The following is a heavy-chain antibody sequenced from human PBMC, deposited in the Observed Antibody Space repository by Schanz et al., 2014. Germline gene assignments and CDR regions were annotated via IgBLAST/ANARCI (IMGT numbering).Heavy chain of an antibody. CDR1: GFPFNSYA. D-gene: IGHD3-16*01. J-gene: IGHJ4*02. Sequence: DVQLLESGGGLVQPGGSLRLSCAASGFPFNSYAMTWVRQAPGKGLEWVSGISGSGGITYYADSVKGRFTISRDKSKTTLSLQMNSLRAEDTAVYYCAKGLYYDNTGGGFDYWGQGTLVTVSS. V-gene: IGHV3-23*01. CDR3: AKGLYYDNTGGGFDY. CDR2: ISGSGGIT.